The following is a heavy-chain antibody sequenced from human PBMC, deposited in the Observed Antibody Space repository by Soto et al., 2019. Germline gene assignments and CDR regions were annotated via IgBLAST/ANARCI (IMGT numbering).Heavy chain of an antibody. Sequence: GSLRLSCAASGFTFSNYGVHWVRQAPGKGLEWVALVSYDGGKKYHADSVKGRFTISRDNSKNTLYLQMNSLRAEDTAVYYCAKGFGEFHYYYGMDVWGQGTTVTVSS. D-gene: IGHD3-10*01. CDR2: VSYDGGKK. CDR1: GFTFSNYG. CDR3: AKGFGEFHYYYGMDV. V-gene: IGHV3-30*18. J-gene: IGHJ6*02.